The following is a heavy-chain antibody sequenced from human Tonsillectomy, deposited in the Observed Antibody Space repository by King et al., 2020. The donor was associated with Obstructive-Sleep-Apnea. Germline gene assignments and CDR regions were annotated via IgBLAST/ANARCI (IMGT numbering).Heavy chain of an antibody. CDR3: ARERPRGLPYWYFDL. CDR2: ISSSSSTI. D-gene: IGHD2-21*02. J-gene: IGHJ2*01. Sequence: EVQLVESGGGLVQPGGSLRLSCAASGFTFSSYSMNWVRQAPGKGLEWVSYISSSSSTIYYADSVKGRFTTSRDNAKNSLYLQMNSLRAEDTAVYYCARERPRGLPYWYFDLWGRGTLVTVSS. CDR1: GFTFSSYS. V-gene: IGHV3-48*04.